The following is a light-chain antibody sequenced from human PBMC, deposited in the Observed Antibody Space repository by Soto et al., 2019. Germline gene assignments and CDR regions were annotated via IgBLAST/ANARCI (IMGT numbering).Light chain of an antibody. V-gene: IGLV2-8*01. CDR2: EVT. Sequence: QSALTQPPSASGSPGQSVTISCTGTSRDDGAYNYVSWYQQHPGKAPKVMIYEVTKRPSGVPDRFSGSKSGNTASLTVSGLQSEDEADYYCSSYAGSNNVVFGGGTKLTVL. CDR3: SSYAGSNNVV. CDR1: SRDDGAYNY. J-gene: IGLJ2*01.